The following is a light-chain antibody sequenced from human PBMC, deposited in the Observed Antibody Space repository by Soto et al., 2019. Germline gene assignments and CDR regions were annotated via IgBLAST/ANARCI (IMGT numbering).Light chain of an antibody. CDR2: AAS. V-gene: IGKV3-15*01. Sequence: ETVMTQSPATLSVSPGERATLSCRASQAVSSNLAWYQQKPGQAPRLLIYAASTRAAGIPDRFSGSGSGTGFTLTITSLQSEDFAVYYCQHYNNWPFTFGPGTKVDIK. CDR1: QAVSSN. J-gene: IGKJ3*01. CDR3: QHYNNWPFT.